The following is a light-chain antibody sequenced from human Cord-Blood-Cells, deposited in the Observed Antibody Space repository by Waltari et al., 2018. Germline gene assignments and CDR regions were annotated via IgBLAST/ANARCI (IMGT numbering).Light chain of an antibody. CDR1: SSDVGGYNY. V-gene: IGLV2-11*01. J-gene: IGLJ3*02. CDR2: DVS. Sequence: QPALTQPRSVSGSPGQSVTISCTGTSSDVGGYNYVSWYQQNPGTAPKLMIYDVSKRPSGVPDRFSGSKSGNTASLTISGLQAEDEADYYCCSYAGSYTWVFGGGTKLTVL. CDR3: CSYAGSYTWV.